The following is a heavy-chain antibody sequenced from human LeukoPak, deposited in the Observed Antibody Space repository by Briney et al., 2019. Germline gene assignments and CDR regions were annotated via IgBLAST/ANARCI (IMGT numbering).Heavy chain of an antibody. J-gene: IGHJ4*02. D-gene: IGHD5-24*01. CDR3: ARGEMATIWPSYYFDY. CDR2: MNPNSGNT. V-gene: IGHV1-8*03. CDR1: GYTFTSYD. Sequence: ASVKVSCRASGYTFTSYDINWVRQATGQGLEWMGWMNPNSGNTGYAQKFQGRVTITRNTSISTAYMELSSLRSEDTAVYYCARGEMATIWPSYYFDYWGQGTLVTVSS.